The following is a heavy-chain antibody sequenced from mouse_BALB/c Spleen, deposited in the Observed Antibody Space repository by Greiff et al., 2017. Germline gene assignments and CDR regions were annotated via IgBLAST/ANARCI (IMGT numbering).Heavy chain of an antibody. CDR1: GFNIKDTY. Sequence: EVKLVESGAELVKPGASVKLSCTASGFNIKDTYMHWVKQRPEQGLEWIGRIDPANGNTKYDPKFQGKATITADTSSNTAYLQLSSLTSEDTAVYYCARNDGYYEDAMDYWGQGTSVTVSS. J-gene: IGHJ4*01. CDR3: ARNDGYYEDAMDY. D-gene: IGHD2-3*01. V-gene: IGHV14-3*02. CDR2: IDPANGNT.